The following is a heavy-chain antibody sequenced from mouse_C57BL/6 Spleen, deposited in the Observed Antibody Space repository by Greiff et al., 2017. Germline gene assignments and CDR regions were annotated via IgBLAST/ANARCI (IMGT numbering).Heavy chain of an antibody. D-gene: IGHD2-5*01. Sequence: EVKLVESGGGLVKPGGSLKLSCAASGFTFSDYGMHWVRQAPEKGLEWVAYISSGSSTIYYADTVKGRFTISRDNAKNTLFLQMTSLRSEDTAMXYCARRSNYPYYYAMDYWGQGTSVTVSS. J-gene: IGHJ4*01. CDR2: ISSGSSTI. CDR3: ARRSNYPYYYAMDY. CDR1: GFTFSDYG. V-gene: IGHV5-17*01.